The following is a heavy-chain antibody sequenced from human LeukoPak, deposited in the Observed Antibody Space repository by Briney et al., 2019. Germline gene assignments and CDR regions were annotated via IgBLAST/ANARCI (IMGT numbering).Heavy chain of an antibody. J-gene: IGHJ6*03. CDR2: ISAYNGNT. CDR1: GYTFTSYG. CDR3: ARLTYGSGSYIPYYYYYMDV. D-gene: IGHD3-10*01. Sequence: ASVKVSCKASGYTFTSYGISWVRQAPGQGLEWMGWISAYNGNTDYAQKLQGRVTMTTDTSTSTAYMELRSLRSDDTAVYYCARLTYGSGSYIPYYYYYMDVWGKGTTVTISS. V-gene: IGHV1-18*01.